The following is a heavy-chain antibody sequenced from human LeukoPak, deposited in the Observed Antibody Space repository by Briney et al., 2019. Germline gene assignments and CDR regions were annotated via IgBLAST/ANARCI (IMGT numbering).Heavy chain of an antibody. CDR2: INPSGGST. D-gene: IGHD2-2*01. J-gene: IGHJ4*02. CDR1: GYTFTSYY. CDR3: AREGAGSTSQSAPFDY. Sequence: EASVKVSCKASGYTFTSYYMHWVRQAPGQGLEWMGIINPSGGSTSYAQKFQGRVTMTRDTSTSTVYMELSSLRSEDTAVYYCAREGAGSTSQSAPFDYWGQGTLVTVSS. V-gene: IGHV1-46*01.